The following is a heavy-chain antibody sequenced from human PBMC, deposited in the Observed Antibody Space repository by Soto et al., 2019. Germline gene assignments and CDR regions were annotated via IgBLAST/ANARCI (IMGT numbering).Heavy chain of an antibody. D-gene: IGHD6-6*01. CDR3: ARVLRTTQAARHLPHYYYYGMDV. J-gene: IGHJ6*02. V-gene: IGHV3-11*06. Sequence: QVQLVESGGGLVKPGGSLRLSCAASGFTFSDYYMSWIRQAPGKGLEWVSYISSRSSYTNYADSVKGRFTISRDNAKNSLYLQMNRLRAEDTAVYYCARVLRTTQAARHLPHYYYYGMDVWGQGTTVTVSS. CDR2: ISSRSSYT. CDR1: GFTFSDYY.